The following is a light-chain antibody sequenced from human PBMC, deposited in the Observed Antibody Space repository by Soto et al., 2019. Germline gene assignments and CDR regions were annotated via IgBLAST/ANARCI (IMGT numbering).Light chain of an antibody. CDR1: QSVSSN. CDR2: GAS. CDR3: QQHFHTPPA. V-gene: IGKV3-15*01. J-gene: IGKJ5*01. Sequence: EIVMTQSPATLSVSPGERATLSCRASQSVSSNLAWYQQKPGQAPRLLIYGASTRATGIPARFTGSGSGTYFTLTISSLQPEDFATYYCQQHFHTPPAFGQGTRLEIK.